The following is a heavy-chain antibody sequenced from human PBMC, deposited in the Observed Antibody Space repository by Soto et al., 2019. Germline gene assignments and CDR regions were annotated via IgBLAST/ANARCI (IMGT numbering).Heavy chain of an antibody. CDR2: INHSGST. CDR1: GGSFSGYY. CDR3: ARGSSRRALNWFDP. Sequence: PSETLSLTCAVYGGSFSGYYWSWIRQPPGKGLEWIGEINHSGSTNYNPSLKSRVTISVDTSKNQFSLKPSSVTAADTAVYYCARGSSRRALNWFDPWGQGTLVTVPQ. V-gene: IGHV4-34*01. J-gene: IGHJ5*02. D-gene: IGHD6-6*01.